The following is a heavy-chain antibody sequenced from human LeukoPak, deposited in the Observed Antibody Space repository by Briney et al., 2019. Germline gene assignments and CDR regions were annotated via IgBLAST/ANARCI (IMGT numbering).Heavy chain of an antibody. Sequence: QPGGSLRLSCAASGFTFSSYEMNWVRQAPGKGLEWVSYISGSGRTKYYADSVKGRFTISRDNAKNSLYLQMNSLRAEDTAVYYCARDTNRPGYSVYDYFFDYWGQGTLVTVSS. CDR3: ARDTNRPGYSVYDYFFDY. CDR2: ISGSGRTK. CDR1: GFTFSSYE. D-gene: IGHD5/OR15-5a*01. J-gene: IGHJ4*02. V-gene: IGHV3-48*03.